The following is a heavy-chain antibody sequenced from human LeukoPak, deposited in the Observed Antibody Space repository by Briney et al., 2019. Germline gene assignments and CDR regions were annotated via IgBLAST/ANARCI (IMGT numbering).Heavy chain of an antibody. CDR1: GFTFSNAW. D-gene: IGHD3-9*01. CDR3: TTDSLRYFDWLLSRWITGDY. V-gene: IGHV3-15*01. CDR2: IKSKTDGGTT. Sequence: GGSLRLSCAASGFTFSNAWMSWVRQAPGKGLEWVGRIKSKTDGGTTDYAAPVKGRFTISRDDSKNTLYLQMNSLKTEDTAVYYCTTDSLRYFDWLLSRWITGDYWGQGTLVTVSS. J-gene: IGHJ4*02.